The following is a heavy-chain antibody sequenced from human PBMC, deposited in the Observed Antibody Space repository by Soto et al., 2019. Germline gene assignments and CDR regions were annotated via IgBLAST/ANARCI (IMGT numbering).Heavy chain of an antibody. CDR1: GYTFTSYY. V-gene: IGHV1-46*03. Sequence: QVQLVQSGAEVKKPGASVKVSCKASGYTFTSYYMHWVRQAPGQGLEWMGIINPSGGSTSYAQKFQGRVTMTRDTSTSTVYMELSSLRSEDTAVYYCARDYCSGGSCYAFDYWGQGTLVTVSS. CDR3: ARDYCSGGSCYAFDY. J-gene: IGHJ4*02. D-gene: IGHD2-15*01. CDR2: INPSGGST.